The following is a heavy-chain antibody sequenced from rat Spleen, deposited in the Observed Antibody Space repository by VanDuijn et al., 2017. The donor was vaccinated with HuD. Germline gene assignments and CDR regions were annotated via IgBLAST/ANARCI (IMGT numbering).Heavy chain of an antibody. J-gene: IGHJ3*01. Sequence: EVQLQESGPGLVKPSQSLSLTCSVTGYSITSNYWGWIRKFPGNKLEWMGYINSAGSTNYNPSLKSRISITKDTSKNQFFLQVNSVTTGDTATYYCARNDGTYYYRCAYWGQGTLVTVSS. D-gene: IGHD1-12*02. V-gene: IGHV3-3*01. CDR2: INSAGST. CDR3: ARNDGTYYYRCAY. CDR1: GYSITSNY.